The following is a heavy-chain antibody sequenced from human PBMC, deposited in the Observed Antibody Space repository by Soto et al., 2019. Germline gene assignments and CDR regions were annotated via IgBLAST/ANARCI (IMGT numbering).Heavy chain of an antibody. CDR2: INHSGST. D-gene: IGHD5-18*01. J-gene: IGHJ4*02. Sequence: TSETLSLTCAVYGGSFSEYYWSWIRQSPGKGLEWIGEINHSGSTNYYPSLKSRVTISVDRSRNQFSLKLSSVTAADTAVYYCARDIGYSYGFGFYYWGQGTLVTVSS. CDR1: GGSFSEYY. V-gene: IGHV4-34*01. CDR3: ARDIGYSYGFGFYY.